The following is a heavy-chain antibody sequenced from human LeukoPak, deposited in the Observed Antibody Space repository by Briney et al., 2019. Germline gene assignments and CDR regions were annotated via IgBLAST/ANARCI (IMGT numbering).Heavy chain of an antibody. D-gene: IGHD3-22*01. CDR3: ARDLTYYYDSSGSRNYYYGMDV. Sequence: ASVKVSCKASGYTFTGYYMHWVRQAPGQGLEWMGWINPNSGGTNYAQKFQGRVTMTRDTSISTAYMELSRLGSDDTAVYYCARDLTYYYDSSGSRNYYYGMDVWGQGTTVTVSS. CDR1: GYTFTGYY. V-gene: IGHV1-2*02. CDR2: INPNSGGT. J-gene: IGHJ6*02.